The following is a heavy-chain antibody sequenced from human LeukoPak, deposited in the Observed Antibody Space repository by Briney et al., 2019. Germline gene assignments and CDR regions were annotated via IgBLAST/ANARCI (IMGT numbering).Heavy chain of an antibody. Sequence: PSETLSPTCTVSNDSISSYYWSWIRQPAGKGLEWIGRVYTSGRTNYHPSLKSRVTISVDKSKNQFSLRLNSVTAADAAVYYCAREKTDDYGDYVAFEAWGHGTLVTVSS. CDR3: AREKTDDYGDYVAFEA. D-gene: IGHD4-17*01. J-gene: IGHJ3*01. V-gene: IGHV4-4*07. CDR1: NDSISSYY. CDR2: VYTSGRT.